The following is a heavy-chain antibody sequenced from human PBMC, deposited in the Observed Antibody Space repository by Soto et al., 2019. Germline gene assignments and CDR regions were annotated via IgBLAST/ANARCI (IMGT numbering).Heavy chain of an antibody. CDR3: AKGQDQGYGFYFFDF. CDR1: GLTFSSYA. V-gene: IGHV3-23*01. CDR2: ITGSGGSA. J-gene: IGHJ4*02. Sequence: PGGSLRLSCAASGLTFSSYAMCWVRQAPGKGLEWVSAITGSGGSAYYADSVKGRFTISRDNSKSTLYLQMNSLRAEDTAVYYCAKGQDQGYGFYFFDFWGQGNLVTVSS. D-gene: IGHD5-18*01.